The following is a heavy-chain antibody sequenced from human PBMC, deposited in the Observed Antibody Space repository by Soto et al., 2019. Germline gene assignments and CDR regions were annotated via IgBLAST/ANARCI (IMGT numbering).Heavy chain of an antibody. Sequence: ASVKVSCKASGYTFTSYAMHWVRQAPGQRLEWMGWINAGNGNTKYSQKFQGRVTITRDTSASTAYMELSSLRSEDTAVYYCARVAAARPSYYYGMDVWGQGTTVTVSS. J-gene: IGHJ6*02. CDR1: GYTFTSYA. D-gene: IGHD6-6*01. CDR3: ARVAAARPSYYYGMDV. V-gene: IGHV1-3*01. CDR2: INAGNGNT.